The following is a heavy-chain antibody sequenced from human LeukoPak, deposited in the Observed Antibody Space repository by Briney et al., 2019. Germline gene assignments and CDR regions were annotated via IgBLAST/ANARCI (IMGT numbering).Heavy chain of an antibody. J-gene: IGHJ4*02. CDR1: GFTFSSYS. D-gene: IGHD3-22*01. Sequence: GGSLRLSCAASGFTFSSYSMNWVRQAPGKGLEWVSSISSSSSYIYYADSVKGRFTISRDNAKNSLYLQMNSLRAEDTAVYYCVLRGYYDSSGYSVLYWGQGTLVTVSS. V-gene: IGHV3-21*01. CDR3: VLRGYYDSSGYSVLY. CDR2: ISSSSSYI.